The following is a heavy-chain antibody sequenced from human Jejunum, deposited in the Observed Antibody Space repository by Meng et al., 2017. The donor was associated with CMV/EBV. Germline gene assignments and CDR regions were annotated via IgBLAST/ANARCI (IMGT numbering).Heavy chain of an antibody. CDR2: IYYSGST. CDR3: ARHGSSSSSLVWSYYFDY. J-gene: IGHJ4*02. CDR1: RSSSYY. D-gene: IGHD6-13*01. Sequence: RSSSYYWGWIRQPPGKGLEWIGSIYYSGSTYYNPSLKSRVTISVDTSKNQFSLKLNSVTAADTAVYYCARHGSSSSSLVWSYYFDYWGQGTLVTVSS. V-gene: IGHV4-39*01.